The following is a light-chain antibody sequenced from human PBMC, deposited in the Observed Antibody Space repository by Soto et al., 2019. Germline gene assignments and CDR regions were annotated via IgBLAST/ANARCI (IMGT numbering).Light chain of an antibody. Sequence: DIQMTQSPSSLSASVGDRVTITCRAGQSISNYLNWYQQKPGKAPKILIYAASSLQSGVPARFSGSGSGTDFTLTISSLQPEDFTTYYCQQSYSSLRTFGQGTKVDIK. J-gene: IGKJ1*01. CDR2: AAS. CDR1: QSISNY. V-gene: IGKV1-39*01. CDR3: QQSYSSLRT.